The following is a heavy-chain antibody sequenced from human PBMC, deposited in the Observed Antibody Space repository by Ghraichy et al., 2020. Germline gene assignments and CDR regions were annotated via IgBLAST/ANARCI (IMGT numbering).Heavy chain of an antibody. Sequence: GGSLRLSCAASGFTFSSYSMNWVRQAPGKGLEWVSYISSSSSTIYYADSVKGRFTISRDNAKNSLYLQMNSLRDEDTAVYYCVRDHYSAYCGGDCLDYFDYWGQGTLVTVSS. CDR2: ISSSSSTI. CDR1: GFTFSSYS. J-gene: IGHJ4*02. CDR3: VRDHYSAYCGGDCLDYFDY. D-gene: IGHD2-21*02. V-gene: IGHV3-48*02.